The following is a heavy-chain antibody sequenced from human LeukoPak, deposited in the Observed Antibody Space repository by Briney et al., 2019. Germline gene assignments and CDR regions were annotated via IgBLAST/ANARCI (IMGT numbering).Heavy chain of an antibody. Sequence: PSETLSLTCAVYSGSFSGYYWSWIRQPPGKGLEWIGVIDHSGSTNYNPSLKSRLTISLDTSKNQFSLKLSSVTAADTAVYYCARDGSGSYGPKPIDYWGQGTLVTVSS. D-gene: IGHD3-10*01. CDR1: SGSFSGYY. CDR2: IDHSGST. J-gene: IGHJ4*02. CDR3: ARDGSGSYGPKPIDY. V-gene: IGHV4-34*01.